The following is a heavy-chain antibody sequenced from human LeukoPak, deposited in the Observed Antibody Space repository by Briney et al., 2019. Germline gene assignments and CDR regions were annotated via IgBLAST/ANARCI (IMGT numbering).Heavy chain of an antibody. J-gene: IGHJ6*03. CDR1: GYTFTSYY. D-gene: IGHD2-2*01. V-gene: IGHV1-18*04. CDR3: ARVDCSSTSCLHYYYYYMDV. CDR2: ISAYNGNT. Sequence: ASVKVSCKASGYTFTSYYMHWVRQAPGQGLEWMGWISAYNGNTNYAQKLQGRVTMTTDTSTSTAYMELRSLRSDDTAVYYCARVDCSSTSCLHYYYYYMDVWGKGTTVTVSS.